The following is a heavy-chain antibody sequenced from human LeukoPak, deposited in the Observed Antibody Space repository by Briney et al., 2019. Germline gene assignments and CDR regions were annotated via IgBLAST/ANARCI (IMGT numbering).Heavy chain of an antibody. D-gene: IGHD2/OR15-2a*01. CDR1: GFTFSSYG. CDR3: AKPRLRDNYLGNYYYYGMDV. J-gene: IGHJ6*02. CDR2: VSGSGAST. V-gene: IGHV3-23*01. Sequence: PGGSLRLSCAASGFTFSSYGMHWVRQAPGKGLEWVSTVSGSGASTYYADSVKGRFTVSRDNSKNTLFLQMSSLRAEDTAVYYCAKPRLRDNYLGNYYYYGMDVWGQGTTVTVSS.